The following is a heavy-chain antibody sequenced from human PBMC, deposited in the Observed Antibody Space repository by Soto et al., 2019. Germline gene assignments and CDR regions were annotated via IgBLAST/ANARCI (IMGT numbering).Heavy chain of an antibody. J-gene: IGHJ6*02. V-gene: IGHV5-51*01. Sequence: GESLKISCKASGYTFTNYWIGWVRQIPGKGLEWMGFIYPGDSDTRYSPSFQGQVTISADKSITTAYLQWSSLKASDTAKYYCATHTLIGYSSGMDVWGQGTTVTVSS. CDR2: IYPGDSDT. D-gene: IGHD2-21*01. CDR1: GYTFTNYW. CDR3: ATHTLIGYSSGMDV.